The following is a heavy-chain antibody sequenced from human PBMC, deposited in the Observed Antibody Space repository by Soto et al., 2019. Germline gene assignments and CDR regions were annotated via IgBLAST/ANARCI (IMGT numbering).Heavy chain of an antibody. D-gene: IGHD2-15*01. CDR1: GFTFSHSA. CDR2: ISFDGNTI. V-gene: IGHV3-30*04. Sequence: QVQLVESGGGVVQPGGSLRLSCAASGFTFSHSAMHWVLQAPGKGLEWVSYISFDGNTIYYPDSVRGRFTISRNNYKNTLSLQLNSLRAAYRAVYYSANGCADDGNCCFFDSWGQGVLVSVSS. CDR3: ANGCADDGNCCFFDS. J-gene: IGHJ4*02.